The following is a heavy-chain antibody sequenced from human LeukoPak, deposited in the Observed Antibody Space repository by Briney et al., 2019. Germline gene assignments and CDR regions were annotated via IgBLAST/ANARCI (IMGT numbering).Heavy chain of an antibody. J-gene: IGHJ4*02. CDR3: AHRQNGDYVPVVFDY. Sequence: TLSLTCAVSGDSISSHNWWSWVRQPPGKALEWLALIYWNDDKRYSPSLKSRLTITKDTSKNQVVLTMTNMDPVDTATYYCAHRQNGDYVPVVFDYWGQGTLVTVSS. V-gene: IGHV2-5*01. CDR2: IYWNDDK. CDR1: GDSISSHNW. D-gene: IGHD4-17*01.